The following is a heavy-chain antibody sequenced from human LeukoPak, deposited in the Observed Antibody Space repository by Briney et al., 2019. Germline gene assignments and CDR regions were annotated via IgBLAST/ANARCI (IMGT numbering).Heavy chain of an antibody. D-gene: IGHD3-10*01. CDR1: GYTFTSYG. CDR2: ISAYNGNR. J-gene: IGHJ4*02. V-gene: IGHV1-18*01. CDR3: ARPNSNYYGSGSFDY. Sequence: ASVKVSCKASGYTFTSYGISWVRQAPGQGLEWMGWISAYNGNRNYAQKLQGRVTMTTDTSTSTAYMELSSLRSEDTAVYYCARPNSNYYGSGSFDYWGQGTLVTVSS.